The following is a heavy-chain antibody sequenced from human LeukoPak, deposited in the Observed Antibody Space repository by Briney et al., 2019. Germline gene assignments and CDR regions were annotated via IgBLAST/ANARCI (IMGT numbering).Heavy chain of an antibody. D-gene: IGHD4-17*01. CDR1: GFTFSSYG. V-gene: IGHV3-30*18. CDR2: ISYDGRYK. J-gene: IGHJ5*02. Sequence: GRSLRLSCAAPGFTFSSYGMHWVRQAPGKGLEWVAVISYDGRYKYYADSVKGRFTISRDNSKNTLYLQMNSLRDDDTALYYCAKDRRAGDYDWFDPWGQGTLVTVSS. CDR3: AKDRRAGDYDWFDP.